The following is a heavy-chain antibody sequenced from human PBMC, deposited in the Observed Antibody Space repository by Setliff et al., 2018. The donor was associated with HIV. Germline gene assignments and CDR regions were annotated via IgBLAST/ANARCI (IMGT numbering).Heavy chain of an antibody. D-gene: IGHD3-16*01. CDR1: GDSIRSDHW. V-gene: IGHV4-4*02. J-gene: IGHJ4*02. Sequence: ETLSLTCAVSGDSIRSDHWWTWVRQSSGKGLEWIGEIYHSGSTTYNPSLKSRVTISVDKSTNQFSLRLTSVTAADTAIYYCARGSSASPYLGIDFWGRGTLVTVSS. CDR3: ARGSSASPYLGIDF. CDR2: IYHSGST.